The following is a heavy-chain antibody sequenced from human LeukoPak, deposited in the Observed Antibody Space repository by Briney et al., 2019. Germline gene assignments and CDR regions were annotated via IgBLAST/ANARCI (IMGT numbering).Heavy chain of an antibody. Sequence: SETLSLTCTVSGGSISSGSYYWSWIRQPAGKGLEWIGRIYTSGSTNYNPSLKSRVTISVDTSKNQFSLKLSSVTAADTAVYYCARNQYDFWSGYSSDAFDIWGQGTMVTVSS. CDR3: ARNQYDFWSGYSSDAFDI. CDR2: IYTSGST. CDR1: GGSISSGSYY. V-gene: IGHV4-61*02. J-gene: IGHJ3*02. D-gene: IGHD3-3*01.